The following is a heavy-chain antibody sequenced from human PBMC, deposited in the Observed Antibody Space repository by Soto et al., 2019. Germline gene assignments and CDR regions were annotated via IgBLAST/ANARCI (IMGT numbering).Heavy chain of an antibody. CDR2: IYHSGST. CDR1: GGSFSGYY. D-gene: IGHD5-18*01. V-gene: IGHV4-34*01. Sequence: SETLSLTCAVYGGSFSGYYWSWIRQPPGKGLEWIGEIYHSGSTNYNPSLKSRVTISVDTSKNQFSLKLTSVTAADTAVYYCRRSIRYNTDVWGQGTTVTVSS. J-gene: IGHJ6*02. CDR3: RRSIRYNTDV.